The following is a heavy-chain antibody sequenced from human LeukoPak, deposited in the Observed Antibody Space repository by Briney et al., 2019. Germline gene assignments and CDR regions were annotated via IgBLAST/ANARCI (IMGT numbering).Heavy chain of an antibody. D-gene: IGHD5-24*01. J-gene: IGHJ4*02. CDR1: AYTFTNYG. CDR2: ISANNGDT. Sequence: ASVKVSFKASAYTFTNYGIIWVRQAPGQGLEYLGWISANNGDTSYAQQFQGRVTLTTDTSTSTAYMELRSLTCDDTAMYYCARKPAGMAFDCWGQGTLVTVSS. CDR3: ARKPAGMAFDC. V-gene: IGHV1-18*04.